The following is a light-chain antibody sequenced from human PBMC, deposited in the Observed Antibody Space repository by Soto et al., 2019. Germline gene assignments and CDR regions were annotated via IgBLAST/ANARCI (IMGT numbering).Light chain of an antibody. CDR3: QQRSNWPRT. V-gene: IGKV3-11*01. CDR2: EAS. J-gene: IGKJ4*01. CDR1: QSVGGH. Sequence: EIVLTQSPASLSLSPGERATLSCRASQSVGGHLAWYPQIPSQAPRLLIYEASNRATGVPARFSGSGSGTDFTLTISSLETEEFAVYYCQQRSNWPRTFGGGTKVEIK.